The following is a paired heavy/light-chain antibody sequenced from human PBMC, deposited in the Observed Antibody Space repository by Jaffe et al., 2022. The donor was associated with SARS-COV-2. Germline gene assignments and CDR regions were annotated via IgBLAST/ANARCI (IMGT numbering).Light chain of an antibody. CDR2: WAS. Sequence: DIVMTQSPDSLAVSLGERATINCKSSQSVLYSSNNKNYLAWYQQKPGQPPKLLIYWASTRESGVPDRFSGSGSGTDFTLTISSLQAEDVAVYYCQQYYSTPPLFTFGPGTKVDIK. CDR1: QSVLYSSNNKNY. V-gene: IGKV4-1*01. CDR3: QQYYSTPPLFT. J-gene: IGKJ3*01.
Heavy chain of an antibody. J-gene: IGHJ2*01. D-gene: IGHD2-15*01. V-gene: IGHV4-39*01. CDR3: ARHPARYCGGGSCYRDWYFDL. CDR2: VYYSGST. Sequence: QLLLQESGPGLVKPSETLSLTCTVSGGSFSSGSYYWGWIRQPPGKGLEWIGSVYYSGSTYYNPSLKSRVTISVDTSKNQFSLKLSSVTAADTAVYYCARHPARYCGGGSCYRDWYFDLWGRGTLVTVSS. CDR1: GGSFSSGSYY.